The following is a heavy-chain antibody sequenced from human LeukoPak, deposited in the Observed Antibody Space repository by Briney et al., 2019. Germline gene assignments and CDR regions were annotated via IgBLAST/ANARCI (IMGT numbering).Heavy chain of an antibody. CDR1: GFTVSSNY. Sequence: GGSLRLSCAASGFTVSSNYMSWVRQAPGKGLEWVSAITGSGDTTYYADSVKGRFTISRDNSKNTLYVEMNTLRAEDTAVYYCAKWGDYDILTGYYVSDFWGQGALVTVSS. J-gene: IGHJ4*02. CDR3: AKWGDYDILTGYYVSDF. V-gene: IGHV3-23*01. D-gene: IGHD3-9*01. CDR2: ITGSGDTT.